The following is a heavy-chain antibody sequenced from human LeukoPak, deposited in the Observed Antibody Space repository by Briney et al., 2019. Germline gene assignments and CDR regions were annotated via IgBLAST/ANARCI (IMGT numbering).Heavy chain of an antibody. J-gene: IGHJ4*02. V-gene: IGHV3-21*01. D-gene: IGHD3-22*01. CDR3: ARGTGYYDSSGVFCDY. CDR1: GFTFSSYS. Sequence: GGSLRLSCAASGFTFSSYSMNWVRQAPGKGLEWVSSISSSSSYIYYADSVKGRFTISGDNAKNSLYLQMNSLRAEDTAVYYCARGTGYYDSSGVFCDYWGQGTLVTVSS. CDR2: ISSSSSYI.